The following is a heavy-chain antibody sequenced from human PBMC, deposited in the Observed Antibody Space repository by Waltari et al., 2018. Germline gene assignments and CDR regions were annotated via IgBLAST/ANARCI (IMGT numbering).Heavy chain of an antibody. CDR1: GDSLSSNLF. CDR2: IYYSGVT. CDR3: ARVLTTGTVAFDI. V-gene: IGHV4-38-2*01. D-gene: IGHD1-7*01. Sequence: QVQLRDSGPGLVKPSETLSLTCVISGDSLSSNLFWGWIRQSPEKGLEWIGNIYYSGVTYYGPFLRSRVFISIDTPRRQFSLKLTSVTAADTAVYYCARVLTTGTVAFDIWGQGTLVTVSS. J-gene: IGHJ3*02.